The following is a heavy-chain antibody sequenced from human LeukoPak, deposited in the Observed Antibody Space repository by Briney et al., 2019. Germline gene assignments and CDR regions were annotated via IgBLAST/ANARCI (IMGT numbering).Heavy chain of an antibody. J-gene: IGHJ4*02. CDR2: ISAYSTYNGNT. Sequence: ASVKVSCKASGYTFTSYGISWVRQAPGQGPEWMGWISAYSTYNGNTNYAQKFQGRVTMTTDTSTSTAYMELRSLRSDDTAVYYCTRDLGQWLLQGIFFDYWGQGTPVTVSS. V-gene: IGHV1-18*01. CDR3: TRDLGQWLLQGIFFDY. D-gene: IGHD5-12*01. CDR1: GYTFTSYG.